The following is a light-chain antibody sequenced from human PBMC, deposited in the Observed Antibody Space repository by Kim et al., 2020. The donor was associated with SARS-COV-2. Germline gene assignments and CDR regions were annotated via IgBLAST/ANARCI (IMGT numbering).Light chain of an antibody. Sequence: QSVAFSCTGTSSGVGAYNYVSWYQQHPGKAPNLMIYDVSKRPSGVPDRFSGSKTGNTASLTISGLQAEDEADYYCCAYAGSETYVFGSGTKVTVL. CDR2: DVS. V-gene: IGLV2-11*01. CDR3: CAYAGSETYV. J-gene: IGLJ1*01. CDR1: SSGVGAYNY.